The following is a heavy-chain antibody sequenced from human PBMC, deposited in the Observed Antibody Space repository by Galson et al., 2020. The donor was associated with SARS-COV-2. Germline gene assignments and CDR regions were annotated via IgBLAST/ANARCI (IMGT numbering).Heavy chain of an antibody. Sequence: ESGPTLVKPTQTLTLTCTFSGFSLSTSGMCVSWIRQPPGKALEWLARIDWDDDKYYSTSLKTRLTISKDTSKNQVVLTMTNMDPVDTATYYCARIRYYDSSGYYSPGYFDLWGRGTLVTVSS. D-gene: IGHD3-22*01. J-gene: IGHJ2*01. CDR1: GFSLSTSGMC. V-gene: IGHV2-70*11. CDR3: ARIRYYDSSGYYSPGYFDL. CDR2: IDWDDDK.